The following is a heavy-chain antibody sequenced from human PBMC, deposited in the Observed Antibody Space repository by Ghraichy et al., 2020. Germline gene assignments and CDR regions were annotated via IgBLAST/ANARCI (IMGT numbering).Heavy chain of an antibody. CDR3: AREVADIVVVNSYYYYMDV. CDR2: ISAYNGNT. J-gene: IGHJ6*03. CDR1: GYTFTSYG. V-gene: IGHV1-18*04. Sequence: ASVKVSCKASGYTFTSYGISWVRQAPGQGLEWMGWISAYNGNTNYAQKLQGRVTMTTDTSTSTAYMELRSLRSDDTAVYYCAREVADIVVVNSYYYYMDVWGKGITVTVSS. D-gene: IGHD2-15*01.